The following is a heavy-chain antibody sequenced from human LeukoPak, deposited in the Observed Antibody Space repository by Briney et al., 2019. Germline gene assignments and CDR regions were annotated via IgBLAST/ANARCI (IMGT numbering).Heavy chain of an antibody. CDR2: INPNSGGS. CDR1: GYTFTHHY. Sequence: ASVTVSCMASGYTFTHHYIHWVRQAPGQGLEWMGWINPNSGGSGCASKLQGRVTMTRDSSITTAYMALDGLPSDDTAIYYFSKDSEYCGRSSCNYGAFDSWGQGTLVTVSS. D-gene: IGHD2-15*01. J-gene: IGHJ5*01. V-gene: IGHV1-2*02. CDR3: SKDSEYCGRSSCNYGAFDS.